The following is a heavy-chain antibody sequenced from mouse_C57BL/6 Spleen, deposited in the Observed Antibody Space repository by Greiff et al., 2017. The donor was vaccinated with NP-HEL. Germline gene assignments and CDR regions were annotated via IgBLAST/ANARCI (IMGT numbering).Heavy chain of an antibody. CDR1: GYTFTSYW. CDR3: ARGYYDYDGYWYFDV. J-gene: IGHJ1*03. Sequence: QVQLQQSGAELVKPGASVKMSCKASGYTFTSYWITWVKQRPGQGLEWIGDIYPGSGSTNYNEKFKSKATLTVDTSSSTAYMQLSSLTSEDSAVYYCARGYYDYDGYWYFDVWGTGTTVTVSS. CDR2: IYPGSGST. D-gene: IGHD2-4*01. V-gene: IGHV1-55*01.